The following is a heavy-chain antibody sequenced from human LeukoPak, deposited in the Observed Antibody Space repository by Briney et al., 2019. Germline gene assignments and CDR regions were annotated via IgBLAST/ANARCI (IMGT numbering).Heavy chain of an antibody. J-gene: IGHJ4*03. Sequence: PSETLSVTCAVSGGPHNSYYGSWIRQPPGKGLEWIGYTYYSRNPNYNSSLKSRITISVDTSKSQFSLNLTSVTAADTAVYDCARHSSSAWGCFDHWGHVVMVTVSS. CDR2: TYYSRNP. CDR1: GGPHNSYY. CDR3: ARHSSSAWGCFDH. D-gene: IGHD6-13*01. V-gene: IGHV4-59*08.